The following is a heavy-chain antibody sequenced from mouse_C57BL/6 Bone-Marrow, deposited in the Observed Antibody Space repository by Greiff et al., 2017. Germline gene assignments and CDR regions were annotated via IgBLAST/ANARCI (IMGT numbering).Heavy chain of an antibody. Sequence: VQLQQSGPELVKPGASVKISCKASGYSFTGYYMNWVKQSPEKSLEWIGEINPSTGGTTYNQKFKAKATLTVDKSSSTAYMQLKSLTSEDSAVYYCARFDYEGYFDYWGQGTTLTVSS. J-gene: IGHJ2*01. V-gene: IGHV1-42*01. CDR1: GYSFTGYY. CDR3: ARFDYEGYFDY. D-gene: IGHD2-4*01. CDR2: INPSTGGT.